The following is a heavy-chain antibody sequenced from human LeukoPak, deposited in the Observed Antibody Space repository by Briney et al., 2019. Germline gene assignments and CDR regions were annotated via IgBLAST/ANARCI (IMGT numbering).Heavy chain of an antibody. CDR1: GYTFTSYY. V-gene: IGHV1-46*01. Sequence: ASVKVSCKASGYTFTSYYMHWVRQAPGQGLEWMGIINPSGGSTSYAQKFQGRVTMTRDTSTSTIYMEFSSLRSEDMAVYYCARDPSQYYYDSSGYYGPSVTYFDYWGQGTLVSVSS. J-gene: IGHJ4*02. CDR3: ARDPSQYYYDSSGYYGPSVTYFDY. D-gene: IGHD3-22*01. CDR2: INPSGGST.